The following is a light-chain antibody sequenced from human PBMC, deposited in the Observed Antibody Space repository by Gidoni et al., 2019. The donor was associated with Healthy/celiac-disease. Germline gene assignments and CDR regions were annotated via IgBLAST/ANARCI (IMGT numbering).Light chain of an antibody. J-gene: IGKJ5*01. CDR1: QSVSSY. CDR3: QQRSNWPPIT. Sequence: EIVLTQSPATLSLSPGERATLSCRVSQSVSSYLAWYQQKPGQAPRLLIYDASNRAPGITARFSGSGSGTDFTVTISSLEPEDFAVYYCQQRSNWPPITFGQGTRLEIK. V-gene: IGKV3-11*01. CDR2: DAS.